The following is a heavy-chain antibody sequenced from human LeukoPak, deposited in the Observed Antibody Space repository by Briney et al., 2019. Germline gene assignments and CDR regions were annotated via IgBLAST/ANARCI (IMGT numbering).Heavy chain of an antibody. CDR3: ARGWVMTTVVTGSTDAFDI. D-gene: IGHD4-23*01. J-gene: IGHJ3*02. V-gene: IGHV4-39*07. Sequence: SETLSLTCTVSGGSISSSSYYWGWIRQPPGKGLEWIGSIYYSGSTYYNPSLKSRVTISVDTSKNQFSLKLSSVTAADTAVYYCARGWVMTTVVTGSTDAFDIWGQGTMVTVSS. CDR2: IYYSGST. CDR1: GGSISSSSYY.